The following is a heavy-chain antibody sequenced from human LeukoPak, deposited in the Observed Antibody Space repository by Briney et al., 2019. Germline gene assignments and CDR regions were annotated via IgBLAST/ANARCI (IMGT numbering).Heavy chain of an antibody. D-gene: IGHD6-19*01. CDR3: ARVGSGWYILYYFDY. V-gene: IGHV1-2*02. CDR1: VYTFTGYY. Sequence: ASVKVSCKASVYTFTGYYMHWVRQAPGQGLEWMGWINPNSGGTNYAQKFQGRVTMTRDTSISTAYMELSRLRSDDTAVYYCARVGSGWYILYYFDYWGQGTLVTVSS. CDR2: INPNSGGT. J-gene: IGHJ4*02.